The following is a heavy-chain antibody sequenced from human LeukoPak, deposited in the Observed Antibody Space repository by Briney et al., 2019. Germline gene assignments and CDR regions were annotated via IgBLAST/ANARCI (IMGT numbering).Heavy chain of an antibody. J-gene: IGHJ2*01. CDR2: IYPGDSDT. Sequence: GESLKISCKGSGYSFTSYWIGWVRQMPGKGLEWMGIIYPGDSDTRYSPSFQGQVTISADKSISTAYLQWSSLKASDTAMYYCARIPERLIAALPGYFDLWGRGTLVTVSS. D-gene: IGHD6-6*01. V-gene: IGHV5-51*01. CDR1: GYSFTSYW. CDR3: ARIPERLIAALPGYFDL.